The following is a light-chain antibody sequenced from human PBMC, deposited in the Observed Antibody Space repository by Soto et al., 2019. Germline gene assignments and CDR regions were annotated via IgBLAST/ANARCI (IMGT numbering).Light chain of an antibody. Sequence: DIQMTQSPSSLSASVGDRVTITCRAGQSISNYLNWYQQKVGKAPKLLIHAASSLQSGVPSRFSGSRSGTDFTLTISSLQPEDFATYYCQQSYITPYTFGQGTKLEIK. V-gene: IGKV1-39*01. CDR1: QSISNY. CDR2: AAS. CDR3: QQSYITPYT. J-gene: IGKJ2*01.